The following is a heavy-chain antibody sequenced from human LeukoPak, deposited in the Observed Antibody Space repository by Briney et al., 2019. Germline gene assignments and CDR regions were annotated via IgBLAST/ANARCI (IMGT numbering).Heavy chain of an antibody. Sequence: TGGPLRLSCAASGFTFSSYAMSWVRLAPGKGLEWVSAISGSGGSTYYADSVKGRFTISRDNSKNTLYLQMNSLRAEDTAVYYCAKLPYYDSSGYYYVGIDYWGQGTLVTVSS. CDR3: AKLPYYDSSGYYYVGIDY. CDR2: ISGSGGST. J-gene: IGHJ4*02. CDR1: GFTFSSYA. D-gene: IGHD3-22*01. V-gene: IGHV3-23*01.